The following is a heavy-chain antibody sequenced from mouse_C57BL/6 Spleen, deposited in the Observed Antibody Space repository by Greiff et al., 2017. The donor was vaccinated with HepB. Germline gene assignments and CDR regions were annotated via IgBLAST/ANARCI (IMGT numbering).Heavy chain of an antibody. Sequence: EVHLVESGGDLVKPGGSLKLSCAASGFTFSSYGMSWVRQTPDKRLEWVATISSGGSYTYYQDSVKGRFTISRDNAKNTLYLQMSSLKSEDTAMYYGARALGRGYFDYWGQGTTLTVSS. CDR1: GFTFSSYG. CDR3: ARALGRGYFDY. CDR2: ISSGGSYT. D-gene: IGHD4-1*01. J-gene: IGHJ2*01. V-gene: IGHV5-6*01.